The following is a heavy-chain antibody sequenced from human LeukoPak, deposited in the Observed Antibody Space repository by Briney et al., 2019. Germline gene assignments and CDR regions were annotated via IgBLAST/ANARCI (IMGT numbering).Heavy chain of an antibody. CDR3: ARVFYYDSSGSDAFDI. Sequence: GGSLRLSCAASGFTFSTYSMNWVRQAPGKGLEWVSYITSSGRTIYYADSVKGRFTISRDNAKNSLYLQMNSLRAEDTAVYYCARVFYYDSSGSDAFDIWGQGTMVTVSS. CDR2: ITSSGRTI. D-gene: IGHD3-22*01. V-gene: IGHV3-48*01. CDR1: GFTFSTYS. J-gene: IGHJ3*02.